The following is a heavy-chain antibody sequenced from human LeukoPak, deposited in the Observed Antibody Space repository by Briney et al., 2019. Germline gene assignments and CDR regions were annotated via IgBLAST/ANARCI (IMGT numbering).Heavy chain of an antibody. CDR2: INPNSGRT. J-gene: IGHJ4*02. CDR3: ARGRSGLAAAGTYDY. V-gene: IGHV1-8*01. D-gene: IGHD6-13*01. Sequence: GASVKVSCKASGYTFTSSDINWVRQAAGQGLEWMGWINPNSGRTGYAQRFQGRVTMTANTSISTAYTELSSLRSDDTAVYYCARGRSGLAAAGTYDYWGQGTLITVSS. CDR1: GYTFTSSD.